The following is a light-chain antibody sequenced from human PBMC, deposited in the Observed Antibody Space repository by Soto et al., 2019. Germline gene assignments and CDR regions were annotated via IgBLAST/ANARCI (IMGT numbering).Light chain of an antibody. Sequence: DIQMTQSPSSLSVSVGDRVTITCRASQTISTHLNWYQRKAGEAPKFLIYAASSLQSGVPSRFSGSGSGTDFTLTISSLQPEDFATYYCQQSYSIPSTFGQGTTLEIK. J-gene: IGKJ2*01. CDR1: QTISTH. CDR3: QQSYSIPST. V-gene: IGKV1-39*01. CDR2: AAS.